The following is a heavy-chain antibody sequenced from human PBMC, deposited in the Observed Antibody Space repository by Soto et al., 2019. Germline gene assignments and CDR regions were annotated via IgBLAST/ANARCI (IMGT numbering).Heavy chain of an antibody. Sequence: QVQLQESGPGLVKPSETLSLTCNVSGGSLNSGAYYWSWFRQPPGKGLEWIGYIYHRGRADYNPSLKSRATISLDTSKNHCSLKLKSVNAVDTGVYYCARSWGGDGYSDWGQGTLVTVSS. CDR2: IYHRGRA. D-gene: IGHD2-15*01. V-gene: IGHV4-61*03. CDR3: ARSWGGDGYSD. J-gene: IGHJ4*02. CDR1: GGSLNSGAYY.